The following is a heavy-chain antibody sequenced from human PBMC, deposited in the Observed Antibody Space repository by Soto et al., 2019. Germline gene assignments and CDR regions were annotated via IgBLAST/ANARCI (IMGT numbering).Heavy chain of an antibody. V-gene: IGHV1-58*01. Sequence: AAVKVSCKASGFTFTKSAVQWVRQARGQRLEWIGWIVVGSGNTNYAQKFQERVTITRDMSTNTAYMELSSLRSEDTAVYCCAANGPGDSYDSIGYLATPFYCYLLAFSGQGTTVTVFS. CDR3: AANGPGDSYDSIGYLATPFYCYLLAF. CDR1: GFTFTKSA. CDR2: IVVGSGNT. D-gene: IGHD3-22*01. J-gene: IGHJ6*02.